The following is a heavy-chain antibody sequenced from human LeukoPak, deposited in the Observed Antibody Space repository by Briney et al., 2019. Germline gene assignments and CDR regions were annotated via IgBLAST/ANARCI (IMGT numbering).Heavy chain of an antibody. D-gene: IGHD2-21*01. CDR1: GFTFRSYE. V-gene: IGHV3-48*03. Sequence: GGSLRLSCAASGFTFRSYEMNWVRQAPGKGLEWVSSISTSGNTIYYADSVKGRFTISRDNGENSLYLQMNSLRDEDTAVYYCARVRDNYYYYGMDVWGQGTTVTVSS. CDR3: ARVRDNYYYYGMDV. J-gene: IGHJ6*02. CDR2: ISTSGNTI.